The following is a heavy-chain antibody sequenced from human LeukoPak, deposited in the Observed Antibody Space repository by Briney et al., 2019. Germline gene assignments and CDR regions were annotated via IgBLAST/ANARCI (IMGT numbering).Heavy chain of an antibody. CDR2: IYYRGST. V-gene: IGHV4-59*01. Sequence: PSETLSLTCTVSGRSINNYYWSWIRQPPGKGLEWIGYIYYRGSTNYNPSLKSRVTFSLDTSKNQFSLKLDSVTAADTAVYYCARGGDYGDLRYFDYWGQGTLVTVSS. J-gene: IGHJ4*02. D-gene: IGHD4-17*01. CDR1: GRSINNYY. CDR3: ARGGDYGDLRYFDY.